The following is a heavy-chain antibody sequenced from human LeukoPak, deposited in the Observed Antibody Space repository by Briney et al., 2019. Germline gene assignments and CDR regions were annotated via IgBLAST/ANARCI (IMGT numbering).Heavy chain of an antibody. D-gene: IGHD6-19*01. J-gene: IGHJ4*02. CDR3: ARDRRISSGWYPFGY. CDR2: INPNSGGT. CDR1: GYTFTGYY. V-gene: IGHV1-2*06. Sequence: GASVKVSCKASGYTFTGYYMHWVRQAPGQGLEWMGRINPNSGGTNYAQKFQGRVTMTRDTSISIAYMELSRLRSDDTAVYYCARDRRISSGWYPFGYWGQGTLVTVSS.